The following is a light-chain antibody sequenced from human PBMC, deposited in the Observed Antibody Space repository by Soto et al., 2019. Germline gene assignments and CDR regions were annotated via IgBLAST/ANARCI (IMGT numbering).Light chain of an antibody. Sequence: QSALTQPRSVSGSPGQSVTISCTGTRSDVGGYNYVSWFQQRPDKAPKLMIYDVTKRPSGVPDRFSGSKSGNTASLTISGLQAEDEADYYCCSYVGNYSWLFGGGTKLTVL. CDR1: RSDVGGYNY. CDR3: CSYVGNYSWL. J-gene: IGLJ2*01. V-gene: IGLV2-11*01. CDR2: DVT.